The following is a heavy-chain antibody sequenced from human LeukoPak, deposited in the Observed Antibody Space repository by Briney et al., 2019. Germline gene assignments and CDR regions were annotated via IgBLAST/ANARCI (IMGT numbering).Heavy chain of an antibody. Sequence: PGGSLRLSCAASGFTFSSNGMSWVRQAPGKGLEWVSTISGRDSNTYYADSVEGRFTISGDNSKNTLYLQMNSLRADDTAVYYCARLRNTMTTPRFDYWGQGTLVTVSS. CDR3: ARLRNTMTTPRFDY. CDR1: GFTFSSNG. J-gene: IGHJ4*02. D-gene: IGHD4-17*01. CDR2: ISGRDSNT. V-gene: IGHV3-23*01.